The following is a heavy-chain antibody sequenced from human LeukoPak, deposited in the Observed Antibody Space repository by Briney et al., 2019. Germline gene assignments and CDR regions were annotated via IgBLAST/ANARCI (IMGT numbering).Heavy chain of an antibody. D-gene: IGHD2-2*02. V-gene: IGHV4-30-4*08. CDR3: ARLTVVPAAIGA. CDR1: GGSIGSGDYY. Sequence: PSETLSLTCTVSGGSIGSGDYYWSWIRQPPGKGLERIGYIYYSGSTYYNPSLKSRVTISVDTSKNQFSLKLSSVTAADTAVYYCARLTVVPAAIGAWGQGTLVTVSS. CDR2: IYYSGST. J-gene: IGHJ1*01.